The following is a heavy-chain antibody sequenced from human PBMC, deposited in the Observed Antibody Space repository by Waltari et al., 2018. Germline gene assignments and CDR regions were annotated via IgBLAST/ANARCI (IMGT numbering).Heavy chain of an antibody. CDR2: IRGKRDGAKT. CDR1: GFSFSNQW. V-gene: IGHV3-15*01. D-gene: IGHD1-26*01. J-gene: IGHJ4*02. CDR3: TTENWYSFDY. Sequence: EVQLVESGGGLVEPGGSLRLSCAVSGFSFSNQWMAWVRQAPGEGREWVGRIRGKRDGAKTDYAAPVKGRFTVSRDDSKDILYLQMNSLETEDTAVYYCTTENWYSFDYWGQGTLVTVSS.